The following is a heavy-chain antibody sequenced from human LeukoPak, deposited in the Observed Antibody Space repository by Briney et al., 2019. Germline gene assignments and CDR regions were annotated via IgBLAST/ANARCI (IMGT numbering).Heavy chain of an antibody. CDR3: AKIGTGDPFDY. Sequence: GGSLRHSCAASGFTFSSYGVHWVRQAPGKGLEWVAVISYDGSNKYYADSVKGRFTISRDNSKNTLYLQMNSLRAEDTAVYYCAKIGTGDPFDYWGQGTLVTVSS. V-gene: IGHV3-30*18. CDR1: GFTFSSYG. J-gene: IGHJ4*02. D-gene: IGHD7-27*01. CDR2: ISYDGSNK.